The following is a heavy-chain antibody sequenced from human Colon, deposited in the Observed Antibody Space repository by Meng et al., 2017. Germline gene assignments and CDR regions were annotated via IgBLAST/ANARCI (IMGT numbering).Heavy chain of an antibody. CDR2: INNDGSST. CDR1: GFTFSSYW. J-gene: IGHJ4*02. CDR3: VRDSSGSY. D-gene: IGHD3-3*01. V-gene: IGHV3-74*01. Sequence: GESLKISCAASGFTFSSYWMLWVRQAPGKGLVWVSRINNDGSSTSYADSVKGRVTVSRDNAKNTLYLQMNSLRPEDTAVYYCVRDSSGSYWGQGTLVTVSS.